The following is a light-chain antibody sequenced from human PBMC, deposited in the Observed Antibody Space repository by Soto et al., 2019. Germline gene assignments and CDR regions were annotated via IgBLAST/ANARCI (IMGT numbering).Light chain of an antibody. CDR1: QSVSSN. J-gene: IGKJ3*01. CDR3: QHYGSSPLFT. Sequence: EIVMTQSPATLSVSPGERATLSCRASQSVSSNLAWYQQKPGQAPRLLIYGASTRATGIPARFSGSGSGTEFTLTISSLQSEDFAAYYCQHYGSSPLFTFGPGTKVDIK. CDR2: GAS. V-gene: IGKV3-15*01.